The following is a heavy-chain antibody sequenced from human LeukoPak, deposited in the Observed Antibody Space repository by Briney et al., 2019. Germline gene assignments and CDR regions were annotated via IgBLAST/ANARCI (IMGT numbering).Heavy chain of an antibody. CDR2: ISYDGSNK. V-gene: IGHV3-30*04. D-gene: IGHD3-22*01. CDR3: AKDGYYDSSGVLDY. Sequence: GGSLRLSCAASGFTFSSYAMHWVRQAPGKGLEWVAVISYDGSNKYYADSVKGRFTISRDNSKNTLYLQMNSLRAEDTALYYCAKDGYYDSSGVLDYWGQGTLATVSS. CDR1: GFTFSSYA. J-gene: IGHJ4*02.